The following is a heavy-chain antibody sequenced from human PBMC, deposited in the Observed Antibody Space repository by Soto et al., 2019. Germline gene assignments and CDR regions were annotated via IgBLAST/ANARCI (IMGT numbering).Heavy chain of an antibody. CDR1: GYTFTSYA. V-gene: IGHV1-3*01. D-gene: IGHD5-12*01. Sequence: AASVKVSCKASGYTFTSYAIHWVRQAPGQRLEWMGWINAGNGNTKYSQKFQGRVIITRDTSAGTAYMELRSLGSEDTAVYYCATPIVAFYWGQGTLVTVSS. J-gene: IGHJ4*02. CDR3: ATPIVAFY. CDR2: INAGNGNT.